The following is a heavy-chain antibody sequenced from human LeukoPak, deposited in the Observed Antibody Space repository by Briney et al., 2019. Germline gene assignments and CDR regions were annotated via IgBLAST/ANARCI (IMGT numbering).Heavy chain of an antibody. J-gene: IGHJ4*02. Sequence: GRSLRLSCAASGFTFSSYGMHWVRQAPGKGLEWVAVIRYDGSNKYYADSVKGRFTISRDNSKNTLYLQMNSLRAEDTAVYYCAKDLGLQGYWGQGTLVTVSS. CDR2: IRYDGSNK. CDR3: AKDLGLQGY. D-gene: IGHD3-16*01. CDR1: GFTFSSYG. V-gene: IGHV3-30*02.